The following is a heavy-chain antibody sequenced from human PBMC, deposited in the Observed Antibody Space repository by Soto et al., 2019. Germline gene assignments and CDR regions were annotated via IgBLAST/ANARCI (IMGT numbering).Heavy chain of an antibody. CDR2: IRSKANSYAT. CDR3: TTQVDYYDSSGYYYRHY. J-gene: IGHJ4*02. D-gene: IGHD3-22*01. CDR1: GFTFSGSA. Sequence: GGSLRLSCAASGFTFSGSAMHWVRQASGKGLEWVGRIRSKANSYATAYAASVKGRFTISRDDSKNTAYLQMNSLKTEDTAVYYCTTQVDYYDSSGYYYRHYWGQGTLVTVS. V-gene: IGHV3-73*01.